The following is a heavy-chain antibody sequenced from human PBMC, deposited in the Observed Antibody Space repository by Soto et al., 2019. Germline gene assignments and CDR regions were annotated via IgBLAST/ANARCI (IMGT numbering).Heavy chain of an antibody. J-gene: IGHJ3*02. CDR1: GGSISSYY. D-gene: IGHD3-9*01. Sequence: SSETLSLTCTVSGGSISSYYWSWIRQPPGKGLEWIGYIYYSGSTNYNPSLTSRVTISVDTSKNQFSLKLSSVTAADTAVYYCARFDILTGYYRVGGAFDIWGQGTMVTVS. CDR3: ARFDILTGYYRVGGAFDI. CDR2: IYYSGST. V-gene: IGHV4-59*01.